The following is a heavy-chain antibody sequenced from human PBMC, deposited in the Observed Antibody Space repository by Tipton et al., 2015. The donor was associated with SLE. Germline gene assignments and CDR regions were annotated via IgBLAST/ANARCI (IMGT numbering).Heavy chain of an antibody. CDR2: IRYDGSNK. V-gene: IGHV3-30*02. Sequence: SLRLSCAASGFTFSSFGIHWVRQAPGKGLEWVAFIRYDGSNKYYAYSVKGRFTISRDNSKNTLSLQMNSLRVEDTAVYYCARPSLYDFWSGYSNGFDPWGQGALVTVSS. D-gene: IGHD3-3*01. CDR3: ARPSLYDFWSGYSNGFDP. CDR1: GFTFSSFG. J-gene: IGHJ5*02.